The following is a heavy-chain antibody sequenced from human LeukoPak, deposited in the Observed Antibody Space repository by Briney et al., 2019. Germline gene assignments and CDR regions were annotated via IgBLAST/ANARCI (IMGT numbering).Heavy chain of an antibody. D-gene: IGHD4-17*01. CDR1: GFTFSSYA. V-gene: IGHV3-23*01. CDR3: AKDRAQLTVTTIYFDY. Sequence: GGSLRLSCAASGFTFSSYAMNWVRQAPGRGLEWVSYISGSGSTIYYADSVKGRFTISRDNSKNTLYLQMNSLRAEDTAVYYCAKDRAQLTVTTIYFDYWGQGTLVTVSS. CDR2: ISGSGSTI. J-gene: IGHJ4*02.